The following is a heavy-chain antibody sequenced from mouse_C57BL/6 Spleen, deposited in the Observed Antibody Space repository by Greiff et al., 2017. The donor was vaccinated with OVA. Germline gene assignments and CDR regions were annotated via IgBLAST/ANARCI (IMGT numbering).Heavy chain of an antibody. D-gene: IGHD1-1*01. V-gene: IGHV3-6*01. Sequence: VQLQQSGPGLVKPSQSLSLTCSVTGYSITSGYFWNWIRQFPGNKLEWMGYISYDGSNNYNPSLKNRISITRDTSKNQFFLKLNSVTTEDTATYYCARDGGYYGYWGQGTTLTVSS. CDR3: ARDGGYYGY. J-gene: IGHJ2*01. CDR2: ISYDGSN. CDR1: GYSITSGYF.